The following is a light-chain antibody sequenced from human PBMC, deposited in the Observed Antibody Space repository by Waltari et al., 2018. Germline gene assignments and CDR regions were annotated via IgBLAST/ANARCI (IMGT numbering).Light chain of an antibody. CDR1: QSVSSSY. Sequence: EIVLTQSPGTLSLSPGERATLSCRASQSVSSSYLAGYQQKPGQAPRLLIYGESSRATGIPDRFSGSGSGTDFTLTISRLEPEDFAVYYCQQYGSSLPYTFGQGTKLEIK. CDR2: GES. V-gene: IGKV3-20*01. CDR3: QQYGSSLPYT. J-gene: IGKJ2*01.